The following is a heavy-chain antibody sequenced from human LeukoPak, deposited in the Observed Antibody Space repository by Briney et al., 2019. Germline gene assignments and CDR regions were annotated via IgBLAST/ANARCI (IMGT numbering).Heavy chain of an antibody. Sequence: GASVKVSCRVSGYSLSDLSIHWVRHVPGKGLEWMGGFEPKEGEHGETVYAQNFEGRLTLTEDTVRDTAYMELVSLTSEDTAVYYCATDRLEIYALHIWGQGTMVTVSS. V-gene: IGHV1-24*01. CDR3: ATDRLEIYALHI. J-gene: IGHJ3*02. CDR1: GYSLSDLS. D-gene: IGHD1-1*01. CDR2: FEPKEGEHGET.